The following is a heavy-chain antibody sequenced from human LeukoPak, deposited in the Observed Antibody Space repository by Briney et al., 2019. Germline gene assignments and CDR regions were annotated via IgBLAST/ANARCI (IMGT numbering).Heavy chain of an antibody. D-gene: IGHD2-2*01. V-gene: IGHV4-34*01. Sequence: PSETLSLTCAVYGGSFSGYYWSLIRQPPGKGLEWIGEINHSGSTNYNPSLKSRVTISVDTSKNQFSLKLSSVTAADTAVYYCAQIGYCSSTSCPKPSDYWGQGTLVTVSS. CDR3: AQIGYCSSTSCPKPSDY. J-gene: IGHJ4*02. CDR2: INHSGST. CDR1: GGSFSGYY.